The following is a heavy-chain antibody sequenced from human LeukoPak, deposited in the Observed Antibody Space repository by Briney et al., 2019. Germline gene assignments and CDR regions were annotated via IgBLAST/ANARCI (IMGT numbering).Heavy chain of an antibody. J-gene: IGHJ4*02. CDR1: GGTFSSYA. CDR3: ARGAYTVTISAFDY. D-gene: IGHD4-17*01. CDR2: IIPIFDTA. Sequence: SVKVSCKASGGTFSSYAITWVRQAPGQGLEWMGGIIPIFDTANYAQRFQGRVTITADKSTNTAYMDLSSLTSDDTAVYYCARGAYTVTISAFDYWGQGTLVTVSS. V-gene: IGHV1-69*06.